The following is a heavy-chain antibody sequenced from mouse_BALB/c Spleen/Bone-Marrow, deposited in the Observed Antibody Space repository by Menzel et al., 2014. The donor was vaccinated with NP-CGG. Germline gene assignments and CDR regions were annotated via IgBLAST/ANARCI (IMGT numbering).Heavy chain of an antibody. D-gene: IGHD2-14*01. CDR1: GYTFTDYA. V-gene: IGHV1-67*01. CDR3: ARSRYDRYYAMDY. Sequence: QVQLQQPGPELVRPGVSVKISCKGSGYTFTDYAMHWVKRSHAKSLEWIGVISTYSGNTNYNQKFRGKATMTVDKSSSTAYMELARLTSEDSAIYYCARSRYDRYYAMDYWGQGTSVTVSS. J-gene: IGHJ4*01. CDR2: ISTYSGNT.